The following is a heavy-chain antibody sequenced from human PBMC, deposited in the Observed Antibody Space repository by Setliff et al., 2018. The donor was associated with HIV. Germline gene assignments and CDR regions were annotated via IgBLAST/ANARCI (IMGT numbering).Heavy chain of an antibody. J-gene: IGHJ4*02. CDR3: ARDAGPHYGSGPPLEY. V-gene: IGHV4-4*07. Sequence: SETLSLTCTVSGGSISRYYWSWIRQPAGKGLEWIGRIYPSGNINYNPSLKSRLTMSIDTSKNQFSLKLSSVTATDPAVYYCARDAGPHYGSGPPLEYWGQGIQVTV. CDR1: GGSISRYY. D-gene: IGHD3-10*01. CDR2: IYPSGNI.